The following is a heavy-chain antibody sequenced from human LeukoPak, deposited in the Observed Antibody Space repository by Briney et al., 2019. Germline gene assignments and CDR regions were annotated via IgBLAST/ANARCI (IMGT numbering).Heavy chain of an antibody. CDR1: GFTFSSHA. CDR3: VKDRYCSSTTCYANFDS. D-gene: IGHD2-2*01. J-gene: IGHJ4*02. V-gene: IGHV3-64D*06. CDR2: ISGNGDST. Sequence: GGSLTLSCSASGFTFSSHAMHWVRQAPGKGLEYVSVISGNGDSTYYVASVRGRFPISRDNSKNAPYLQMSSLRAGDTDVYYCVKDRYCSSTTCYANFDSWGQGTLVTVSS.